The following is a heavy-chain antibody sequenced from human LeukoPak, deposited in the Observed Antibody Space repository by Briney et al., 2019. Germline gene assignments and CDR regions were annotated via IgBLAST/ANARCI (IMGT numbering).Heavy chain of an antibody. J-gene: IGHJ6*03. CDR2: ISYDGSNK. V-gene: IGHV3-30*04. D-gene: IGHD3-16*02. Sequence: GGSLRLSCAASGFTFSSYAMHWVRQAPGKGLEWVAVISYDGSNKYYADSVKGRFTISRDNSKNTLYLQMNSLRAEDTAVYYCARGDRIMITFGGVIVNYYYYYMDVWGKGTTVTVSS. CDR3: ARGDRIMITFGGVIVNYYYYYMDV. CDR1: GFTFSSYA.